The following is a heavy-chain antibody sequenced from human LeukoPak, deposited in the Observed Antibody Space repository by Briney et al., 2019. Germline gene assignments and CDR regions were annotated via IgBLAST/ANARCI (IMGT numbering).Heavy chain of an antibody. J-gene: IGHJ4*02. CDR3: AKAMVRGVIINPLDY. V-gene: IGHV3-23*01. D-gene: IGHD3-10*01. Sequence: GGSLRLFCSASGFTFSSYAMSWVRQAPGKGLEGVSAISGSGSSTYYAASVKGRFTISRDNSKNPLYLQMNSLRAEDTAVYYCAKAMVRGVIINPLDYWGQGTLVTVSS. CDR1: GFTFSSYA. CDR2: ISGSGSST.